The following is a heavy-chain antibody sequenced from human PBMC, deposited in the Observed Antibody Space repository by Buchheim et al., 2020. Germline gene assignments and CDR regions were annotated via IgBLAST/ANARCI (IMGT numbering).Heavy chain of an antibody. CDR2: INHSGST. CDR1: GGSFSGYY. J-gene: IGHJ4*02. CDR3: ARVPAAIHFFDY. D-gene: IGHD2-2*01. V-gene: IGHV4-34*01. Sequence: QVQLQQWGAGLLKPSETLSLTCAVYGGSFSGYYWSWIRQPPGKGLEWIGEINHSGSTNYNPSLKSRVTISVYTSKNQFSLKLSSVTAADTAVYYCARVPAAIHFFDYWGQGTL.